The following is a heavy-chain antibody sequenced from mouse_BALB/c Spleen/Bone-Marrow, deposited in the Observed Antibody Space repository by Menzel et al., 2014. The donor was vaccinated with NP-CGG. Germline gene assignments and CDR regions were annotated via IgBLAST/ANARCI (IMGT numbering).Heavy chain of an antibody. Sequence: QVHVKQSGAELAKPGALVKMSCKASGYTFTNYWMHWVKQRPGQGLEWIGYINPSTGYTEYNQKFKDKATLTADKSSSTAYMQLSSLTSEDSAVYYCARIYYYGRDYWGQGTTLTVSS. V-gene: IGHV1-7*01. CDR3: ARIYYYGRDY. J-gene: IGHJ2*01. CDR2: INPSTGYT. D-gene: IGHD1-1*01. CDR1: GYTFTNYW.